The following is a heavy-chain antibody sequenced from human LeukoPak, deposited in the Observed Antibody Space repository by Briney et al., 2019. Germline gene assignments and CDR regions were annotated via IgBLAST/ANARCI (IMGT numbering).Heavy chain of an antibody. CDR3: ARDQRSGIAARPTAFDI. Sequence: GGSLRLSCAASGFTFSSYWVHWVRQAPGKGLEWVSYISSSSSTIYYADSVKGRFTISRDNAKNSLYLQMNSLRAEDTAVYYCARDQRSGIAARPTAFDIWGQGTMVTVSS. D-gene: IGHD6-6*01. CDR2: ISSSSSTI. J-gene: IGHJ3*02. V-gene: IGHV3-48*01. CDR1: GFTFSSYW.